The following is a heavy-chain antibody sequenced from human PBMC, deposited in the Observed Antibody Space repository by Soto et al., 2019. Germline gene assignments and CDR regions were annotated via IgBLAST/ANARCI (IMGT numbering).Heavy chain of an antibody. Sequence: SETLSLTCTVSGGSISSGDYYWSWIRQPPGKGLEWIGYIYYSGSTYYNPPLKSRVTISVDTSKNQFSLKLSSVTAADTAVYYCARGGSGWYNWFDPWGQGTLVTVSS. D-gene: IGHD6-19*01. CDR3: ARGGSGWYNWFDP. V-gene: IGHV4-30-4*01. CDR2: IYYSGST. CDR1: GGSISSGDYY. J-gene: IGHJ5*02.